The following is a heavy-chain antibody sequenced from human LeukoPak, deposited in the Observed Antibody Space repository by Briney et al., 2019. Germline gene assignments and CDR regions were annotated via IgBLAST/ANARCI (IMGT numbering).Heavy chain of an antibody. D-gene: IGHD4-11*01. CDR2: IWYDGSKK. Sequence: PGGSLRLSCATSGFTFSSYGFHWVRQAPIKGLKWVAVIWYDGSKKYYADSVKGRFTISRDDSKNTVYLQMDSLRAEDTAMYYCARDRGDYSHYSDFFDAWGQGTLVTFSS. V-gene: IGHV3-33*01. CDR1: GFTFSSYG. CDR3: ARDRGDYSHYSDFFDA. J-gene: IGHJ4*02.